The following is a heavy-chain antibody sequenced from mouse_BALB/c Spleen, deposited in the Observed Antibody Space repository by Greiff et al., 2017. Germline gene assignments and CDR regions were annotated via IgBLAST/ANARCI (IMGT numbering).Heavy chain of an antibody. V-gene: IGHV1-12*01. CDR2: IYPGNGDT. Sequence: QVQLQQPGAELVKPGASVKMSCKASGYTFTSYNMHWVKQTPGQGLEWIGAIYPGNGDTSYNQKFKGKATLTADKSSSTAYMQLSSLTSEDSAVYYCARSRPSTRILDYWGQGTTLTVSS. CDR3: ARSRPSTRILDY. J-gene: IGHJ2*01. CDR1: GYTFTSYN. D-gene: IGHD2-4*01.